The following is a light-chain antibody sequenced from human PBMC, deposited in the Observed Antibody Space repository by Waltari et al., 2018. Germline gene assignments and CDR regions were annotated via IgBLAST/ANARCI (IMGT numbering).Light chain of an antibody. CDR3: QQYNNWPPGYI. CDR1: QGISSY. CDR2: AAS. V-gene: IGKV1-9*01. Sequence: IQLTQSPSSLSASVGDRVTITCRASQGISSYLAWYQQKPGKAPKLLIYAASTLQSGVPSRFSGSGSWTDFTLTISSLQPEDFATYYCQQYNNWPPGYIFGQGTKLEIK. J-gene: IGKJ2*01.